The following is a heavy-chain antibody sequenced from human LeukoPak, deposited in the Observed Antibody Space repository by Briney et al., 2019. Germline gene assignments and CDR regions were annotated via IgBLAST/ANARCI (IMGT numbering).Heavy chain of an antibody. V-gene: IGHV4-38-2*02. CDR2: IYYSGST. D-gene: IGHD6-13*01. CDR3: ARSAVGQQLIRFDP. Sequence: SETLSLTCTVSGYSISSGYYWGWIRQPPGKGLEWIGSIYYSGSTYYNPTLKSRVTISVDTSKNQLSLKLTSVTAADTAVYYCARSAVGQQLIRFDPWGQGSLVTVSS. J-gene: IGHJ5*02. CDR1: GYSISSGYY.